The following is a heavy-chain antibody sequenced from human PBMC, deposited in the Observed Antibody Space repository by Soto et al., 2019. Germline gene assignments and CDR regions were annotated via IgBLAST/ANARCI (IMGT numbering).Heavy chain of an antibody. CDR1: GCTFSSYS. D-gene: IGHD6-6*01. V-gene: IGHV3-48*02. CDR3: ARPEYSSSSYGMDV. J-gene: IGHJ6*02. CDR2: ISSSSSTI. Sequence: GGPLRLSWAASGCTFSSYSMNWVSQAPGKGLEWVSYISSSSSTIYYADSVKGRFTISRDNAKNSLYLQMNSLRDEDTAVYYCARPEYSSSSYGMDVWGQGTTVTVSS.